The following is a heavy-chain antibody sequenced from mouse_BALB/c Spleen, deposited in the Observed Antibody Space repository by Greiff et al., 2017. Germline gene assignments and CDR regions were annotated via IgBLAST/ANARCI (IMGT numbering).Heavy chain of an antibody. V-gene: IGHV1S81*02. J-gene: IGHJ3*01. D-gene: IGHD2-10*02. CDR3: TRSKYGNYEFAY. CDR2: INPSNGGT. Sequence: VQLQQPGAELVKPGASVKLSCKASGYTFTSYYMYWVKQRPGQGLEWIGEINPSNGGTNFNEKFKSKATLTVDKSSSTAYMQLSSLTSEDSAVYYCTRSKYGNYEFAYWGQGTLVTVSA. CDR1: GYTFTSYY.